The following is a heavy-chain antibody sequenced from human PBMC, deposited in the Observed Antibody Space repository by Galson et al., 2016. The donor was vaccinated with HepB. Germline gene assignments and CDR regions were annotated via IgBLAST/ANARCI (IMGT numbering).Heavy chain of an antibody. CDR2: IYSGGAT. CDR1: GFIVSSHY. Sequence: SLRLSCAGSGFIVSSHYMNWVRQPPGGGLEWVAIIYSGGATYYADSVKGRFTISRDNPKNSVYLQRNSMRAEDTAVYYCARDPGRIAAAGHLDSWGQGTLVTVSS. J-gene: IGHJ5*01. D-gene: IGHD6-13*01. V-gene: IGHV3-53*01. CDR3: ARDPGRIAAAGHLDS.